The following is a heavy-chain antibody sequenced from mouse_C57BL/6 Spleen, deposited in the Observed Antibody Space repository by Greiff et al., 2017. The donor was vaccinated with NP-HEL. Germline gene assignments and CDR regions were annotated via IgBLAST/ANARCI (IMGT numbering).Heavy chain of an antibody. V-gene: IGHV14-2*01. CDR2: IDPEDGET. J-gene: IGHJ1*03. Sequence: EVQVVESGAELVKPGASVKLSCTASGFNIKDYYMHWVKQRTEQGLEWIGRIDPEDGETKYAPKFQGKATITADTSSNTAYLQLSSLTSEDTAVYYCASPYYYGSSYDWYFDVWGTGTTVTVSS. D-gene: IGHD1-1*01. CDR1: GFNIKDYY. CDR3: ASPYYYGSSYDWYFDV.